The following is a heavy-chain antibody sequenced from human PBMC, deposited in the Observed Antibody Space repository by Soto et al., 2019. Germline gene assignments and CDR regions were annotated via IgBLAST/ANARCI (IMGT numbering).Heavy chain of an antibody. CDR3: CPSITRGRSQLDY. J-gene: IGHJ4*02. CDR2: ISYDGSNK. CDR1: GFTFSSYA. D-gene: IGHD3-10*01. Sequence: QVQLVESGGGVVQPGRSLRLSCAASGFTFSSYAMHWVRQAPGKGLEWVAVISYDGSNKYYADAVKGRFTISRDNSKNTQYRQVASLRAEDTAVYYVCPSITRGRSQLDYWGQGALVTVAS. V-gene: IGHV3-30-3*01.